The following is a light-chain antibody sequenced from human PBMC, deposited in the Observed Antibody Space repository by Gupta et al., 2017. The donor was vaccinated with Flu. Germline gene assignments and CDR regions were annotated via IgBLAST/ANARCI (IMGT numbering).Light chain of an antibody. J-gene: IGKJ1*01. CDR1: ERVGSS. V-gene: IGKV3-15*01. Sequence: CRANERVGSSLAWYQHKPGQAPRLLIYGVSTRATGIPARFSGSGSGTEFSLTISSLQSEDFAVYYCQQYIYWPRTFGQGTKVEIK. CDR2: GVS. CDR3: QQYIYWPRT.